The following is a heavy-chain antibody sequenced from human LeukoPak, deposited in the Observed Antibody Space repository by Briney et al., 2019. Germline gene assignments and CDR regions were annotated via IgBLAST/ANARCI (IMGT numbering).Heavy chain of an antibody. Sequence: GASVKVSCKASGYTFTGHYMHWVRQAPGQGLEWMGWINPNSGGTNYAQKFQGRVTMTRDTSISTAYMELSRLRSDDTAVYYCASPGPRGSYYFDYWGQGTLVTVSS. CDR2: INPNSGGT. D-gene: IGHD1-26*01. CDR1: GYTFTGHY. V-gene: IGHV1-2*02. CDR3: ASPGPRGSYYFDY. J-gene: IGHJ4*02.